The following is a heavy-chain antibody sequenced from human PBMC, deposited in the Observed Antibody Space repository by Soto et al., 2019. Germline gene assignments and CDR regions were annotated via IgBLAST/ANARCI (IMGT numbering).Heavy chain of an antibody. V-gene: IGHV3-30-3*01. D-gene: IGHD4-17*01. Sequence: GGSLRLSCAASGFTFSSYAMHWVRQAPGKGLEWVAVISYDGSNKYYADSVKGRFTISRDNSKNTLYLQMNSLRAEDTAVYYCARDGLPEDYGDYRYYYGMDVWGQGTTVTVSS. CDR3: ARDGLPEDYGDYRYYYGMDV. CDR1: GFTFSSYA. CDR2: ISYDGSNK. J-gene: IGHJ6*02.